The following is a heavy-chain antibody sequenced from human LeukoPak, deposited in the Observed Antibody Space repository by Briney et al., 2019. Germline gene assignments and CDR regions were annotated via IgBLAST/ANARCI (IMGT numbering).Heavy chain of an antibody. CDR3: ARGGYSSGSRPYNWFDP. CDR1: GTTFTSSY. CDR2: FNPSGGST. J-gene: IGHJ5*02. D-gene: IGHD6-19*01. V-gene: IGHV1-46*01. Sequence: ASVKVSCKASGTTFTSSYLHWVGQPPGQGLGWMGLFNPSGGSTSYAQKFQGRVTMTRDTSTSTVYMELSSLRSEDTAVYYCARGGYSSGSRPYNWFDPWGQGTLVTVSS.